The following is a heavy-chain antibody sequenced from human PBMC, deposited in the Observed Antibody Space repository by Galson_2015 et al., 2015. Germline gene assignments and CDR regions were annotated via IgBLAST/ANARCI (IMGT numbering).Heavy chain of an antibody. J-gene: IGHJ4*02. CDR3: ATPVDDYVWGSYRYTPAFEY. V-gene: IGHV3-30-3*01. D-gene: IGHD3-16*02. CDR2: ISYDGSNK. CDR1: GFTFSSYA. Sequence: SLGLSCAASGFTFSSYAMHWVRQAPGKGLEWVAVISYDGSNKYYADSVKGRFTISRDNSKNTLYLQMNSLRAEDTAVYYCATPVDDYVWGSYRYTPAFEYWGQGTLVTVSS.